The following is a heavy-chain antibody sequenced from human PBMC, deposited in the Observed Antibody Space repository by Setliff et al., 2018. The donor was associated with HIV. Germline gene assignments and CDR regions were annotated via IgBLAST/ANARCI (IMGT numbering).Heavy chain of an antibody. CDR3: AKDRAVGAFGDAFDI. CDR1: GFTFSSYG. Sequence: PGGSLRLSCTASGFTFSSYGMSWVRQAPGKGLEWVSGISYSGDSTYYGEFETGRFTISRDNSKNALYLQMNSLRAEDTAVYYCAKDRAVGAFGDAFDIWGRGTMVTVSS. D-gene: IGHD1-26*01. J-gene: IGHJ3*02. CDR2: ISYSGDST. V-gene: IGHV3-23*01.